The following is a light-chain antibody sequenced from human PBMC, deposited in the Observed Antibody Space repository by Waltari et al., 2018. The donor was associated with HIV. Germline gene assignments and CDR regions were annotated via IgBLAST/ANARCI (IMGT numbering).Light chain of an antibody. V-gene: IGLV1-40*01. Sequence: QSVLTQPPSVSGAPGQRVTISCTGSSSNIGARFDVHWYQQLPGTAPTLLIYGDNNRPSGVPDRFSGFKSGTSASLAITGLQAEDEADYYCQSYDSSLSGSVFGGGTKLTVL. CDR3: QSYDSSLSGSV. J-gene: IGLJ3*02. CDR2: GDN. CDR1: SSNIGARFD.